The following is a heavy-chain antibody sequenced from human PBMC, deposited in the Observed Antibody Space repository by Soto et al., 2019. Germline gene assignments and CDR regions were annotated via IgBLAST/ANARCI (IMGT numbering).Heavy chain of an antibody. J-gene: IGHJ4*02. Sequence: GXSVKVSCKASVGSFSSYAISWVRQAPGQGLEWMGGIIPIFGTANYAQKFQGRVTITADESTSTAYMELSSLRSEDTAVYYCARVDYDSSGYLYWGQGSLVTVSS. CDR2: IIPIFGTA. V-gene: IGHV1-69*13. CDR1: VGSFSSYA. CDR3: ARVDYDSSGYLY. D-gene: IGHD3-22*01.